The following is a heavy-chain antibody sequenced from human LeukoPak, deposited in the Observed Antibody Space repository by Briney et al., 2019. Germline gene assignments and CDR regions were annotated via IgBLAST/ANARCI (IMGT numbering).Heavy chain of an antibody. CDR2: IIPIFGTA. D-gene: IGHD4-17*01. CDR3: ARGTIYGDYVLPCFDY. Sequence: ASVKVSCKASGGTFSSHAISWVRQAPGQGLEWMGGIIPIFGTANYAQKFQGRVTITADESTSTAYMELSSLRSEDTAVYYCARGTIYGDYVLPCFDYWGQGTLVTVSS. CDR1: GGTFSSHA. V-gene: IGHV1-69*13. J-gene: IGHJ4*02.